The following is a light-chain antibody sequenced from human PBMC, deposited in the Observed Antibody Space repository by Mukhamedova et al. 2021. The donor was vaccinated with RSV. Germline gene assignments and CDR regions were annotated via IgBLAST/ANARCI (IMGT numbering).Light chain of an antibody. CDR3: QQSSGLPFS. CDR1: HNINIH. V-gene: IGKV1-39*01. Sequence: HNINIHLNWSQQKPGKAPELLIYSASTLQSGVPLRFSGRGSGTDFTLTISSLQPEDVAAYFCQQSSGLPFSFGQGTKLEIK. CDR2: SAS. J-gene: IGKJ2*03.